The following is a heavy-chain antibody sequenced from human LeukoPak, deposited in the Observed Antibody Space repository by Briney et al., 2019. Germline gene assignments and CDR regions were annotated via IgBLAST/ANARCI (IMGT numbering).Heavy chain of an antibody. D-gene: IGHD6-19*01. J-gene: IGHJ4*01. CDR2: ISSSSSYI. CDR3: ARGSIAVAGTEDY. CDR1: GFTFSRYS. V-gene: IGHV3-21*01. Sequence: PGGSLRLSCAASGFTFSRYSMNWVRQAPGKGLEWVSSISSSSSYIYYADSVKGRFTISRDNAKNSLYLQMNSLRAEDTAVYYCARGSIAVAGTEDYWGHGTLVSVSS.